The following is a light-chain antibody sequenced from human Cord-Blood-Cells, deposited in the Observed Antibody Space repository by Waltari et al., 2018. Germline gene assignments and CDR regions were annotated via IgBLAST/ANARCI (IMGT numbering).Light chain of an antibody. Sequence: QSALTQPASVSGSPGQSITISCTGTSSDVGGYNLVSWYQQHPGKAPKRMIYEGSKRPSGVSKRFSGSKSGNTASLTISGLQAEDEADYYCCSYAGSSTFVVFGGGTKLTVL. V-gene: IGLV2-23*03. CDR3: CSYAGSSTFVV. CDR2: EGS. J-gene: IGLJ2*01. CDR1: SSDVGGYNL.